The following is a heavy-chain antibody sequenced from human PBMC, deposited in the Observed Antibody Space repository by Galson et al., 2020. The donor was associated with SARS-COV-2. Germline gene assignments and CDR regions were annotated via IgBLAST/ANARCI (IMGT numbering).Heavy chain of an antibody. CDR3: ARDGAYWSTTSCYKGYYCHNYMDV. Sequence: GGSLRLSCAASGFTFSSYAMHWVRQAPGKGLEWVAVISYDGSNKYYADSVKGRFTMSRDNSKNTLFLQMNSLRPEDTAVYYCARDGAYWSTTSCYKGYYCHNYMDVWGKGTTVTVSS. V-gene: IGHV3-30*01. J-gene: IGHJ6*03. CDR1: GFTFSSYA. D-gene: IGHD2-2*01. CDR2: ISYDGSNK.